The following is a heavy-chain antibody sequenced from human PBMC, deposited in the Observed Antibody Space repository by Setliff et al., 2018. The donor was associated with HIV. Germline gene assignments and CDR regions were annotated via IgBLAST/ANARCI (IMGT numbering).Heavy chain of an antibody. CDR3: ARDPNRIAVAGKFDY. D-gene: IGHD6-19*01. CDR2: INAGNGNI. CDR1: GFTFTSYA. J-gene: IGHJ4*02. V-gene: IGHV1-3*01. Sequence: ASVKVSCKASGFTFTSYAMHWVRQAPGPRLEWMGWINAGNGNIKYSQKFQGRVTMTRDTSTSTGYMELSSLRSEDTAVYYCARDPNRIAVAGKFDYWGKGTLVTVSS.